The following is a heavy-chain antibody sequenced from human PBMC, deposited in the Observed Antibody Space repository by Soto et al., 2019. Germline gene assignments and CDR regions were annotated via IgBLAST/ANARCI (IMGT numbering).Heavy chain of an antibody. Sequence: SETLSLTCTVSGGSISTSNYFWGWIRQPPGKGLEWIATIYYNGNTYYNPSLKSRLTISVDTSKNQFSLKLSSVTATDTAIYYCARYGSTANFDYWGQGTLVTVSS. CDR1: GGSISTSNYF. J-gene: IGHJ4*02. CDR2: IYYNGNT. V-gene: IGHV4-39*01. CDR3: ARYGSTANFDY. D-gene: IGHD3-10*01.